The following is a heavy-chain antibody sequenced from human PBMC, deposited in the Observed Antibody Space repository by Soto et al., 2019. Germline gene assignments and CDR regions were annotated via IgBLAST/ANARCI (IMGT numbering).Heavy chain of an antibody. CDR2: INPNSGGT. V-gene: IGHV1-2*02. Sequence: ASVKVSCKASGYTFSGFYMHWVRQAPGQGLEWMGWINPNSGGTKSAEKFQGRVTMTRDTSISTAYMELSRLTSDDTAVYYYASAAVTGTAGLDFWGQGTQVTVSS. J-gene: IGHJ4*02. CDR3: ASAAVTGTAGLDF. D-gene: IGHD6-19*01. CDR1: GYTFSGFY.